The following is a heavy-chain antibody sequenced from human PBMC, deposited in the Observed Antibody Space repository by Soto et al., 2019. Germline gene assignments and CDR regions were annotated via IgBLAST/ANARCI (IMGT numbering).Heavy chain of an antibody. CDR1: GFTFSSYA. J-gene: IGHJ3*02. CDR3: ARDKAAAGLSFDI. Sequence: GGSLRLSCAASGFTFSSYAMHWVRQAPGKGLEWVAVISYDGSNKYYADSVKGRFTISRDNSKNTLYLQMNSLRAEDTAVYYCARDKAAAGLSFDIWGQGTMVTVSS. CDR2: ISYDGSNK. D-gene: IGHD6-13*01. V-gene: IGHV3-30-3*01.